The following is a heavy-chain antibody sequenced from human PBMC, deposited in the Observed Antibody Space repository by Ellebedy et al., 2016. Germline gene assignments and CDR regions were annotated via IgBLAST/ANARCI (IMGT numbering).Heavy chain of an antibody. Sequence: ASVKVSCKASGYTFTSYDINWVRQATGQGLEWMGWMNPNSGNTGYAQKFQGWVTMTRDTSISTAYMELSRLRSDDTAVYYCARDAPYSSGSHFDYWGQGTLVTVSS. CDR2: MNPNSGNT. CDR3: ARDAPYSSGSHFDY. V-gene: IGHV1-8*01. CDR1: GYTFTSYD. D-gene: IGHD6-19*01. J-gene: IGHJ4*02.